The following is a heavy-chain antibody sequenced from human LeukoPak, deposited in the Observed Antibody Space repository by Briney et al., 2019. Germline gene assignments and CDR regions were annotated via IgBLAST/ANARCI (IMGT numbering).Heavy chain of an antibody. CDR3: AKDQYGSWYYDSSGYPDY. J-gene: IGHJ4*02. Sequence: PWRSLRLSCAASGFTFSSYGMHWVRQAPGKGLEWVAVIWYDGSNKYYAHSVKGRFTISRDNSKNTLYLPMNSLRAEDTAVYYCAKDQYGSWYYDSSGYPDYWGQGTLVTVSS. CDR1: GFTFSSYG. V-gene: IGHV3-33*06. D-gene: IGHD3-22*01. CDR2: IWYDGSNK.